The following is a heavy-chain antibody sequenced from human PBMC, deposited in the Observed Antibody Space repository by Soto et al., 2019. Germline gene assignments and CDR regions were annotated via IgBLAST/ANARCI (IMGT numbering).Heavy chain of an antibody. CDR3: AREGYLASAAPTFDY. Sequence: SETLSVTCAVSGGSISSSNWWSWVRQPPGKGLEWIGEIYPSGSTNYNPSLQSRVTISVDKSKNQLSLKLSSVTAADTAVYYRAREGYLASAAPTFDYRGQGTQVT. CDR2: IYPSGST. J-gene: IGHJ4*02. CDR1: GGSISSSNW. V-gene: IGHV4-4*02. D-gene: IGHD6-13*01.